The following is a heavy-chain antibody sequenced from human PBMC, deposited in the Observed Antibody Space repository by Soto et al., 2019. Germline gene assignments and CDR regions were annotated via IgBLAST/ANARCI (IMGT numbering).Heavy chain of an antibody. CDR3: AEGTPDYDSGSPFDY. J-gene: IGHJ4*02. V-gene: IGHV1-69*13. CDR2: IIPIFGTA. Sequence: SVKVSCKASGGTFSSYAISWVRPAPGQGLEWMGGIIPIFGTANYAQKFQGRVTITADESTSTAYMELSSLRSEDTAVYYCAEGTPDYDSGSPFDYWGQGTLVTVSS. D-gene: IGHD3-10*01. CDR1: GGTFSSYA.